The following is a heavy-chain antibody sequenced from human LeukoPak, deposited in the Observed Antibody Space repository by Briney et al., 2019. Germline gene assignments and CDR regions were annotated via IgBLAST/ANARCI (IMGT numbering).Heavy chain of an antibody. V-gene: IGHV4-38-2*02. CDR2: INHSGST. CDR1: GYSISSGYY. D-gene: IGHD3-3*01. Sequence: PSETLSLTCTVSGYSISSGYYWSWIRQPPGKGLEWIGEINHSGSTNYNPSLKSRVTISVDTSKNQFSLKLSSVTAADTAVYYCARGTAYYDFWSGYSPYNWFDPWGQGTLVTVSS. J-gene: IGHJ5*02. CDR3: ARGTAYYDFWSGYSPYNWFDP.